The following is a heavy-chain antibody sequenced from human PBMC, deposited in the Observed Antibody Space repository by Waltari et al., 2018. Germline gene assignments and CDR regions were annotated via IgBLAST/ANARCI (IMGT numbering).Heavy chain of an antibody. D-gene: IGHD3-22*01. CDR1: GFTFSSYA. Sequence: EVQLLESGGGLVQTGGSLRLSCAASGFTFSSYAMSWVRQAPGKGLEWVSVIYSGGSTYYADSVKGRFTISRDNAKNTLYLQMNSLRAEDTAVYYCAKDNYYDSSGYFPFDYWGQGTLVTVSS. V-gene: IGHV3-23*03. CDR3: AKDNYYDSSGYFPFDY. J-gene: IGHJ4*02. CDR2: IYSGGST.